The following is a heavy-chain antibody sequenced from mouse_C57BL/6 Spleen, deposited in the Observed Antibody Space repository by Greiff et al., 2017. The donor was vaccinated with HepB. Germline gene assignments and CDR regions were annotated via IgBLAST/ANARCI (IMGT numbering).Heavy chain of an antibody. D-gene: IGHD2-5*01. CDR1: GFTFSSYG. CDR2: ISSGGSYT. V-gene: IGHV5-6*01. Sequence: DVHLVESGGDLVKPGGSLKLSCAASGFTFSSYGMSWVRQTPDKRLEWVATISSGGSYTYYPDSVKGRFTIARDNAKNTLYLQMSSLKSEETAMYYCARSSNYGFAYWGQGTLVTVSA. J-gene: IGHJ3*01. CDR3: ARSSNYGFAY.